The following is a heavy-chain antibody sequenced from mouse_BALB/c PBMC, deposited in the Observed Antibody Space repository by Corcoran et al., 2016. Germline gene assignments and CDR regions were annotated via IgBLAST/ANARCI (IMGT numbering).Heavy chain of an antibody. CDR2: INPYNDGT. CDR3: AREDYGSSRYWYFDV. Sequence: EVQLQQSGPELVKPGASVKMSCKASGYTFTSYVMHWVKQKPGQGLEWIGYINPYNDGTKYNEKFKGKATLTSDKSSSTAYMEFSSLTSEDSAVYYCAREDYGSSRYWYFDVWGAGTTVTVSS. CDR1: GYTFTSYV. J-gene: IGHJ1*01. D-gene: IGHD1-1*01. V-gene: IGHV1S136*01.